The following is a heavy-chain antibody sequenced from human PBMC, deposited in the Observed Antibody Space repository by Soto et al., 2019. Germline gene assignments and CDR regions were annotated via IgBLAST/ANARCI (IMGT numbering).Heavy chain of an antibody. D-gene: IGHD1-26*01. V-gene: IGHV1-2*02. CDR3: ARVLVYYAHKGRFVF. CDR1: GYTFTGYY. J-gene: IGHJ4*02. Sequence: ASVKVSCKASGYTFTGYYLHWVRQAPGQGLEWMGWINPNNGDTNYAQRFQGRVTMTRATSINTAYMELSSLTSDDTAVYYCARVLVYYAHKGRFVFWGPGTLVTVSS. CDR2: INPNNGDT.